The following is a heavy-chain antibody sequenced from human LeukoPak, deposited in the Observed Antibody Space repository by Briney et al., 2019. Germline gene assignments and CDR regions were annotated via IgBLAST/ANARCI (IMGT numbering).Heavy chain of an antibody. Sequence: GESLKISCKGSGYSFTSYWIGWVRQMPGKGLEWMGIIYPGDSDTRYSPSFQGQVTISADKSVSTAYLQWSSLKASDTAMYYCARHGWLQLEPISSYFDYWGQGTLVTVSS. CDR3: ARHGWLQLEPISSYFDY. V-gene: IGHV5-51*01. CDR2: IYPGDSDT. J-gene: IGHJ4*02. D-gene: IGHD5-24*01. CDR1: GYSFTSYW.